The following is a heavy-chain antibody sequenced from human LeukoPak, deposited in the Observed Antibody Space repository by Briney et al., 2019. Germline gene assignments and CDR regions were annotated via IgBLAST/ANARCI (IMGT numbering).Heavy chain of an antibody. Sequence: GGSLRLSCTASGFTFGDYAMSWFRQAPGKGLEWVGFIRSKAYGGTTEYAASVKGRFTISRDDSKSIAYLQMNSLKTEDTAVYYCTREGGYDSYDAFDIWGQGTMVTVSS. J-gene: IGHJ3*02. CDR3: TREGGYDSYDAFDI. CDR2: IRSKAYGGTT. D-gene: IGHD5-12*01. CDR1: GFTFGDYA. V-gene: IGHV3-49*03.